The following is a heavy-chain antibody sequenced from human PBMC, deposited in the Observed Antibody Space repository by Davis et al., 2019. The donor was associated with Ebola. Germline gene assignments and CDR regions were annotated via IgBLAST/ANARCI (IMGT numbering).Heavy chain of an antibody. CDR1: GGSISGTYY. CDR3: ARGSITIFGVVISSQRFDP. J-gene: IGHJ5*02. D-gene: IGHD3-3*01. CDR2: IYNSGST. V-gene: IGHV4-61*05. Sequence: MPGGSLRLSCTVSGGSISGTYYWNWIRQPPGKGLEWIGYIYNSGSTTYNPSLKSRVTISVDKSKNQFSLKLSSVTAADTAVYYCARGSITIFGVVISSQRFDPWGQGTLVTVSS.